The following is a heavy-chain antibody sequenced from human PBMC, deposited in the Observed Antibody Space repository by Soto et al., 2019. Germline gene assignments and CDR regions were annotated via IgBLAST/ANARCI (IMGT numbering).Heavy chain of an antibody. CDR1: GFTLGPNW. Sequence: GGSLRLSCAASGFTLGPNWMHWVRQAPGKGLEWVANIKPDGSEIYYVDSVKGRFTISRDNAKNSLYLQMNSLRGEDTAVYYCARNIGGSYSLWGQGTLVTVSS. J-gene: IGHJ4*02. CDR2: IKPDGSEI. D-gene: IGHD3-16*02. V-gene: IGHV3-7*01. CDR3: ARNIGGSYSL.